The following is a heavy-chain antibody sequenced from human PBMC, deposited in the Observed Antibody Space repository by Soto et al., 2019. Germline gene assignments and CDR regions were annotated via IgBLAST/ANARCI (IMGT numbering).Heavy chain of an antibody. D-gene: IGHD2-2*01. CDR1: GGSISSGTW. J-gene: IGHJ5*02. CDR2: IYHSGSP. V-gene: IGHV4-4*02. Sequence: TLSLTCAVSGGSISSGTWWSWVRQPPGRGLEWIGEIYHSGSPNYNPSLKSRVTMSVDKSKNLFSLRLSSVTAADSALNYCARRVPAAPNWFDPWGQGTLVTVSS. CDR3: ARRVPAAPNWFDP.